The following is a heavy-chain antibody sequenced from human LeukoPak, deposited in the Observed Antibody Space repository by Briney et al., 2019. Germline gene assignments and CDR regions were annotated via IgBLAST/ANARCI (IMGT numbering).Heavy chain of an antibody. CDR3: ARTTGFGDLPDF. Sequence: SGPTLVNPTHTLTLTCTFSGFSLDTMGMRVSWIRQTPGGAPEWFARIDWDDDKFYRPSLKTRLTISKETSKNQVVLIMTNMDPVDTAMYYCARTTGFGDLPDFWGQGILVTVSS. J-gene: IGHJ4*02. CDR1: GFSLDTMGMR. V-gene: IGHV2-70*04. CDR2: IDWDDDK. D-gene: IGHD3-10*01.